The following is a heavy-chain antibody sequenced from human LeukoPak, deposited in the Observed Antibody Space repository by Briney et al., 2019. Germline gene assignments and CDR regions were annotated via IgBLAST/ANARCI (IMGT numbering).Heavy chain of an antibody. V-gene: IGHV3-15*01. J-gene: IGHJ4*02. Sequence: PGGSLRLSCAASGFTFSNVWMNWVRQAPGKGLEWVGRIKSKTDGGTTDYAAPVKGRFTISRDDSRNTLYLQMNSLKTEDTALYYCTTDVAVPGDSMIVVVIRGQFDYWGQGTLVTVSS. CDR1: GFTFSNVW. CDR2: IKSKTDGGTT. CDR3: TTDVAVPGDSMIVVVIRGQFDY. D-gene: IGHD3-22*01.